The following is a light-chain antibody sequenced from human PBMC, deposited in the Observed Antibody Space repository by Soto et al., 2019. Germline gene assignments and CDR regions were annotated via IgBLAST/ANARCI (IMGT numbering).Light chain of an antibody. V-gene: IGKV1-9*01. Sequence: IQLTQSPSSLSASVGDIVTISCRASQGIANFLAWYQQKPGKAPKLLIYGASTLQSGVPSRFSGSGSGTDFTLTISSLQPEDFATDYCQQLNSFPIPFGPGTKVDIK. CDR1: QGIANF. CDR2: GAS. CDR3: QQLNSFPIP. J-gene: IGKJ3*01.